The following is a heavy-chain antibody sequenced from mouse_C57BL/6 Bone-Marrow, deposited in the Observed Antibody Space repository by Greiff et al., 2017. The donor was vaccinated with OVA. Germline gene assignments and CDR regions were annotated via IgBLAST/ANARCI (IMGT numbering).Heavy chain of an antibody. CDR2: ISSGSSTI. Sequence: EVQLVESGGGLVKPGGSLKLSCAASGFTFSDYGMHWVRQAPEKGLEWVAYISSGSSTIYYADTVKGRFTISRDNAKNTLFLQMTSLRSEDTAMYYCARGADSSGFADWGQGTLVTVSA. CDR3: ARGADSSGFAD. V-gene: IGHV5-17*01. CDR1: GFTFSDYG. D-gene: IGHD3-2*02. J-gene: IGHJ3*01.